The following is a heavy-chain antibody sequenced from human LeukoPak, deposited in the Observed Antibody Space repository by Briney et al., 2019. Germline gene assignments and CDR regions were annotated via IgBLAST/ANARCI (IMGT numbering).Heavy chain of an antibody. V-gene: IGHV3-23*01. CDR3: ARRGDGGRSFDY. J-gene: IGHJ4*02. CDR1: GFTFSSYA. Sequence: GGSLRLSCVASGFTFSSYAMSWVRQAPGKGLEWVSAISGSGGSTYYADSVKGRFTISRDDSDNTLYLQMNSLRAEDTAVYYCARRGDGGRSFDYWGQGTQVTVSS. CDR2: ISGSGGST. D-gene: IGHD4-23*01.